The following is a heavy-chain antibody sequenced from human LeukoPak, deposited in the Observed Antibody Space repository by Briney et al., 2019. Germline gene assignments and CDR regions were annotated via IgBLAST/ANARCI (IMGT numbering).Heavy chain of an antibody. J-gene: IGHJ5*02. CDR1: GYTFTSYA. Sequence: ASVKVSCKASGYTFTSYAVHWVRQAPGQRLEWMGWINAGNGNTKYSQKFQGRVTITRDTSASTAYMELSSLRSEDTAVYYCARVVGTDYYGSGSLDPWGQGTLVTVSS. CDR3: ARVVGTDYYGSGSLDP. CDR2: INAGNGNT. V-gene: IGHV1-3*01. D-gene: IGHD3-10*01.